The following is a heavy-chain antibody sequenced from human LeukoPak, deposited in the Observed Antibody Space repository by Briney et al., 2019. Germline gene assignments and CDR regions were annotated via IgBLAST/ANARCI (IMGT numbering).Heavy chain of an antibody. J-gene: IGHJ5*02. D-gene: IGHD3-10*02. V-gene: IGHV3-11*01. Sequence: PGGSLRLSCAASGFTFSDYYMSWIRQVPGKGLEWLAYISDSGDTTRSADSVTGRFTISRDNAKNSVFLQMNSLRADDSGVYYCARDVRGRTPLKLGKKWFDPWGQGTRVTVSS. CDR3: ARDVRGRTPLKLGKKWFDP. CDR1: GFTFSDYY. CDR2: ISDSGDTT.